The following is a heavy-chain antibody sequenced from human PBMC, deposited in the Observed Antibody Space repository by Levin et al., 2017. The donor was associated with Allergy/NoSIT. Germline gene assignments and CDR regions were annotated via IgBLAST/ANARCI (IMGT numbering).Heavy chain of an antibody. D-gene: IGHD3-10*01. Sequence: SGPTLVKPTQTLTLTCTFSGFSLSTSGVGVGWIRQPPGKALEWLALIYWNDDKRYSPSLKSRLTITKDTSKNQVVLTMTNMDPVDTATYYCAHRPLWFGELENAFDIWGQGTMVTVSS. CDR2: IYWNDDK. V-gene: IGHV2-5*01. CDR1: GFSLSTSGVG. CDR3: AHRPLWFGELENAFDI. J-gene: IGHJ3*02.